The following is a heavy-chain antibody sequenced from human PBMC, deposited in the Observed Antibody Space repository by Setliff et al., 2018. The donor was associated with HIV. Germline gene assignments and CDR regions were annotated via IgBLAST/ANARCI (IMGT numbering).Heavy chain of an antibody. CDR2: INHSGGT. J-gene: IGHJ4*02. CDR1: GGSITRTPYY. CDR3: AREWNRIWYFDY. Sequence: SQTLSLTCTVSGGSITRTPYYWNWIRQPPGKGLEWIGEINHSGGTNYNPSLKSRVTISIDTSKNQFSLKLSSVTAADTAVYYCAREWNRIWYFDYWGQGTLVTVSS. V-gene: IGHV4-39*07. D-gene: IGHD1-1*01.